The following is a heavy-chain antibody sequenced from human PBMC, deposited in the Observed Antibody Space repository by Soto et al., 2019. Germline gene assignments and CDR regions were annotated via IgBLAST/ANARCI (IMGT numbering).Heavy chain of an antibody. J-gene: IGHJ6*02. CDR2: IYYRGST. V-gene: IGHV4-59*11. CDR1: GGSISSHY. CDR3: ARDGREESGMDV. D-gene: IGHD1-26*01. Sequence: SETLSLTCTVSGGSISSHYWSWVRQAPGKGLEWIGHIYYRGSTTYNPSLRSRSTISVDTSNNQFSLKLNSVTTADTAVYYCARDGREESGMDVWGQGTKVTVSS.